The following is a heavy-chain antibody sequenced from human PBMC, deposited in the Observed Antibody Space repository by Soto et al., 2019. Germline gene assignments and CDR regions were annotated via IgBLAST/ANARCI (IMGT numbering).Heavy chain of an antibody. V-gene: IGHV3-30*18. J-gene: IGHJ4*02. Sequence: GGSLRLSCAASVFSFSTYGMHWVRQAPGKWLEWLAFISNDGSNKXXADSVKGRXTISRYNSKNTXYLQMXSLRAEDTAMYYCAKGFGNYWDFDYCGQGTLVT. CDR3: AKGFGNYWDFDY. CDR1: VFSFSTYG. D-gene: IGHD1-26*01. CDR2: ISNDGSNK.